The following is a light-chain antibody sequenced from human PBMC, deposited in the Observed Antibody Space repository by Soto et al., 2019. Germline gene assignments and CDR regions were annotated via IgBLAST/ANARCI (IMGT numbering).Light chain of an antibody. V-gene: IGKV3-20*01. J-gene: IGKJ2*01. CDR3: QQYESSPPSYT. CDR2: GAS. CDR1: QSLTNIY. Sequence: EIVLTQSPCTLSVSPGERATLSCRASQSLTNIYLAWYQQKPGQAPRLLIYGASSRTTGIPDMFSGSGSGTDFTLTISRLEPEDFAVYSCQQYESSPPSYTFGQGTKLEIK.